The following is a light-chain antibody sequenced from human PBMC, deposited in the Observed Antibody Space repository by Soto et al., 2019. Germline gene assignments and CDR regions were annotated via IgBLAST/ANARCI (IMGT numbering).Light chain of an antibody. CDR3: QQYGSSAWT. V-gene: IGKV3-20*01. CDR1: QSINNNY. CDR2: DAS. J-gene: IGKJ1*01. Sequence: EIVLTQSPGTLSLSPGERATLSCRASQSINNNYLAWYQQKDGQAPRLLIYDASCRATGIPDRFSGSGSGTDFTLTISRLEPEDFAVYSCQQYGSSAWTFGQGTKVEIK.